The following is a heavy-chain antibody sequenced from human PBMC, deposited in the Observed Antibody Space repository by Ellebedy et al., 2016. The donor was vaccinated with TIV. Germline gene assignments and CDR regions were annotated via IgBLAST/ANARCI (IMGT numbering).Heavy chain of an antibody. CDR1: GFTFSDHY. D-gene: IGHD1-1*01. CDR2: SRNKAKSYTT. CDR3: ARDTTSDY. J-gene: IGHJ4*02. Sequence: GESLKISCAVSGFTFSDHYMDWVRLAPGKGPEWVGRSRNKAKSYTTDYAAYVKGRFTISRDDSKNSLYLQMNSLKTEDTAIYYCARDTTSDYWGQGALVTVSS. V-gene: IGHV3-72*01.